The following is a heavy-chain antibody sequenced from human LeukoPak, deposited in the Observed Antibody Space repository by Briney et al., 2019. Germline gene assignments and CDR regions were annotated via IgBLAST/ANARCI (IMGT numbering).Heavy chain of an antibody. V-gene: IGHV3-30-3*01. J-gene: IGHJ4*02. D-gene: IGHD5-24*01. CDR3: ARDLRWLQCFDY. CDR2: ISYDGSNK. Sequence: GSLRLSCAASGFSFSDYAVLWVRQAPGKGLEWVAIISYDGSNKLYADSVKGRFTISRDNSKKTLYLQMNSLRAEDTAMYYCARDLRWLQCFDYWGQGTLVTVSS. CDR1: GFSFSDYA.